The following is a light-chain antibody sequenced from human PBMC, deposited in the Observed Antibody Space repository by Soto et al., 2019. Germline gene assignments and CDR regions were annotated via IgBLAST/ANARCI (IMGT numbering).Light chain of an antibody. J-gene: IGKJ4*01. Sequence: DIQSTQSPSFLSASVGDRVTITCRASQGIRSLLTWYQQKPGKAPKLLIYAASTLQSGVPSRFSGGGSGTDFTLTINSLQPEDFATYYCLHFNNFPLTFGGGTKVEVK. CDR1: QGIRSL. CDR2: AAS. V-gene: IGKV1-9*01. CDR3: LHFNNFPLT.